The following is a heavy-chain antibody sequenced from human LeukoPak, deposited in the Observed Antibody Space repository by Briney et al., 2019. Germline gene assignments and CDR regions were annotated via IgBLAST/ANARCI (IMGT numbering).Heavy chain of an antibody. V-gene: IGHV4-39*07. CDR2: IYYSGST. D-gene: IGHD6-25*01. CDR1: GGSISSSSYY. J-gene: IGHJ4*02. CDR3: ARNAPASRAAGVY. Sequence: SETLSLTCTVSGGSISSSSYYWGWIRQPPGKGLEWIGSIYYSGSTYYNPSLKSRVTISVDTSKNQFSLKLSSVTAADTAVYYCARNAPASRAAGVYWGQGTLVTVSS.